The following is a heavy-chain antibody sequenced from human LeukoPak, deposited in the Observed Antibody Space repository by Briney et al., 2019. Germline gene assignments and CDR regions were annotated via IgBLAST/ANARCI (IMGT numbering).Heavy chain of an antibody. J-gene: IGHJ4*02. CDR1: GYTFTGYY. CDR2: INPNSGGT. CDR3: ARAYDYGDYLDY. D-gene: IGHD4-17*01. Sequence: GASVKVSCKASGYTFTGYYMQWVRQAPGQGLEWMGWINPNSGGTNYAQKFQGRVTMTRDTSISTAYMELSRLRSDDTAIYYCARAYDYGDYLDYWGQGTLVTVSS. V-gene: IGHV1-2*02.